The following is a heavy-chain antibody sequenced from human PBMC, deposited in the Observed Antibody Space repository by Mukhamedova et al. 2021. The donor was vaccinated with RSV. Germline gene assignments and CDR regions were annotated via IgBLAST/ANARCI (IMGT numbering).Heavy chain of an antibody. CDR2: IYYSGST. V-gene: IGHV4-39*01. J-gene: IGHJ3*02. Sequence: GKGLEWIGSIYYSGSTYYNPSLKSRVTISVDTSKNQFSLKLSSVTAADTAVYYCARHDYGGGFDIWGQGKMVTVSS. CDR3: ARHDYGGGFDI. D-gene: IGHD4-23*01.